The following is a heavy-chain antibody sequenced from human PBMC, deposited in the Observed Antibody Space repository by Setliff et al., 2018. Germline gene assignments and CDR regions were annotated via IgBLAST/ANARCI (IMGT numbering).Heavy chain of an antibody. D-gene: IGHD1-26*01. V-gene: IGHV1-24*01. CDR2: FDPEDGET. Sequence: WASVKVSCKVSGYTLTELSMHWVRQAPGKGLEWMGGFDPEDGETIYAQKFQGRVAMTEDTSTDTAYMELSSLRSEDTAVYYCARALGATITHFDYWGQGTLVTVSS. J-gene: IGHJ4*02. CDR3: ARALGATITHFDY. CDR1: GYTLTELS.